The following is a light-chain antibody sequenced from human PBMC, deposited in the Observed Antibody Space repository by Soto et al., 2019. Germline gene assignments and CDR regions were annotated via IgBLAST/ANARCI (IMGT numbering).Light chain of an antibody. CDR1: QSVRSN. V-gene: IGKV3D-15*01. Sequence: IVMTQSPATLSLSHGERATLSCRASQSVRSNLAWYQQRPGQAPRLLIYGTSTRATGIPARFSGSGSGTEFTLSISSLQSEDFAVYYCQQYNNWPAITFGQGTRLEI. J-gene: IGKJ5*01. CDR2: GTS. CDR3: QQYNNWPAIT.